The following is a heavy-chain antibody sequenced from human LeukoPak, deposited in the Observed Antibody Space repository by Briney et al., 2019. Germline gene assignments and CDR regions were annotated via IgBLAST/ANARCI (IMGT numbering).Heavy chain of an antibody. D-gene: IGHD3-22*01. Sequence: ASVKVSCKASGYTFTSYDINWVRQATGQGLEWMGWISAYNGNTNYAQKLQGRVTMTTDTSTSTAYMELRSLRSDDTAVYYCARDPGALYYYDSSGHFDPWGQGTLVTVSS. V-gene: IGHV1-18*01. CDR1: GYTFTSYD. J-gene: IGHJ5*02. CDR3: ARDPGALYYYDSSGHFDP. CDR2: ISAYNGNT.